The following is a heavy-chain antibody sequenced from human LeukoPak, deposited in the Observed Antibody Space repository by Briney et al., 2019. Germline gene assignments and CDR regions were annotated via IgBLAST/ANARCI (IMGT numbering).Heavy chain of an antibody. J-gene: IGHJ3*01. CDR3: AREGRVVPAARL. V-gene: IGHV4-30-4*01. CDR1: GGSISSGDYY. D-gene: IGHD2-2*01. Sequence: SETLSLTCTVSGGSISSGDYYWSWIRQPPGKGLEWIGYIYYSGSTYYNPSLKSRVTISVDTSKNQFSLKLSSVTAAVTAVYYCAREGRVVPAARLWGQGTMVTVSS. CDR2: IYYSGST.